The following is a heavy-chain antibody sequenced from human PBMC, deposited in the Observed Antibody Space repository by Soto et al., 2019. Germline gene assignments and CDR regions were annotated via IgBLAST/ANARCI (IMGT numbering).Heavy chain of an antibody. CDR1: GFTFSSYA. CDR2: ISGSGDRK. J-gene: IGHJ5*02. Sequence: PGGSLRLSCAASGFTFSSYAMSWVRQAPGKGLEWVSAISGSGDRKYYADSVKGRFTISRDNSKNTLYLQMNSLRADDTAVYYCARGQSGSYYPHYWFDPWGQGPLVTVSS. D-gene: IGHD1-26*01. CDR3: ARGQSGSYYPHYWFDP. V-gene: IGHV3-23*01.